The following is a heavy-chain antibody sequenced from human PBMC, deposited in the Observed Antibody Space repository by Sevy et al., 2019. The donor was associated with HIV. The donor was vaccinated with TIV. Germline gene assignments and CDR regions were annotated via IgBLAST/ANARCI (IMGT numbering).Heavy chain of an antibody. CDR2: INSDGSTT. V-gene: IGHV3-74*01. J-gene: IGHJ4*02. Sequence: GGSLRLSCAASGFTLSTYWMHWVRQVPGKGLVWVSRINSDGSTTTYADSVKGRFTISRDNAKNTLFLQMNSLRADDTAVYYCARTGGSNSPRHFDYWGQGTLVTVSS. CDR3: ARTGGSNSPRHFDY. D-gene: IGHD2-2*01. CDR1: GFTLSTYW.